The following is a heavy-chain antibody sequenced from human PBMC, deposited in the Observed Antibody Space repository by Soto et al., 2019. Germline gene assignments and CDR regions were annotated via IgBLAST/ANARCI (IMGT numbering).Heavy chain of an antibody. CDR1: GGSISSYF. CDR2: INHSGST. Sequence: SETLSLTCGVYGGSISSYFWSWIRQPPGKGLEWIGEINHSGSTNYNPSLKSRVTMSVDTSKNQCSLKLSSVTAADTAVYYCARVVAAIRRYDYYSGMEVWGQGTTVTVSS. V-gene: IGHV4-34*01. J-gene: IGHJ6*02. D-gene: IGHD5-12*01. CDR3: ARVVAAIRRYDYYSGMEV.